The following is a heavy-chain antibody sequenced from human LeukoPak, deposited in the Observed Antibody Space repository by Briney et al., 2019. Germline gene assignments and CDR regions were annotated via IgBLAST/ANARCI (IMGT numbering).Heavy chain of an antibody. Sequence: ASVKVSCKASGYTFTSYDINWVRQATGQGLEWMGGIIPIFGTANYAQKFQGRVTITADESTSTAYMELSSLRSEDTAVYYCAHRYSGGYYLPYWGQGTLVTVSS. CDR2: IIPIFGTA. CDR1: GYTFTSYD. D-gene: IGHD1-26*01. V-gene: IGHV1-69*13. J-gene: IGHJ4*02. CDR3: AHRYSGGYYLPY.